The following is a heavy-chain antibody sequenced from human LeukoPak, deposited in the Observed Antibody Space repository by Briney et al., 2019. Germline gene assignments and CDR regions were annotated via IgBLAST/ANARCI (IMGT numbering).Heavy chain of an antibody. J-gene: IGHJ4*02. D-gene: IGHD6-19*01. CDR1: GGSISSYY. Sequence: SETLSLTCTVSGGSISSYYWSWIRQPPGKGLEWIGYIYYSGSTNYNPSLKSRVTISVDTSKNQFSLKLSSVTAADTAEYYCARVSTYSSGWYGIDYWGQGTLVTVSS. CDR2: IYYSGST. V-gene: IGHV4-59*08. CDR3: ARVSTYSSGWYGIDY.